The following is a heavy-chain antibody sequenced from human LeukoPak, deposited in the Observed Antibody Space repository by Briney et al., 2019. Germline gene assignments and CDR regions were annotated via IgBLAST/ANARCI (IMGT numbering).Heavy chain of an antibody. CDR2: ISAYNGNT. CDR3: ARDRGDIVVVPAAIGGY. CDR1: GYTFTSYG. J-gene: IGHJ4*02. Sequence: GASVKVSCKASGYTFTSYGVSWVRQAPGQGLEWMGWISAYNGNTNYAQKLQGRVTMTKDTSTSTAYVELRSLRSDDTAVYYCARDRGDIVVVPAAIGGYWGQGTLVTVSS. D-gene: IGHD2-2*02. V-gene: IGHV1-18*01.